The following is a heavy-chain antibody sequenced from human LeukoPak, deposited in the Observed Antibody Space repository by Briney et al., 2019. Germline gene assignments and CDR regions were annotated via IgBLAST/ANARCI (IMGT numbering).Heavy chain of an antibody. Sequence: GGSLRLSCAASGFTFSSYAMSWVRQAPGKGLEWVGRIKSKTDGGTTDYAAPVKGRFTISRDDSKNTLYLQMNSLKTEDTAVYYCTTVVRAAGIPYWGQGTLVTVSS. D-gene: IGHD6-13*01. CDR1: GFTFSSYA. V-gene: IGHV3-15*01. CDR3: TTVVRAAGIPY. J-gene: IGHJ4*02. CDR2: IKSKTDGGTT.